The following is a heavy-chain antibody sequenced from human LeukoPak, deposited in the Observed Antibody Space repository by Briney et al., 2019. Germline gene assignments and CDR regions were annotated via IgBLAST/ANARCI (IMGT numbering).Heavy chain of an antibody. V-gene: IGHV1-2*04. J-gene: IGHJ6*02. Sequence: AASVKVSCKACGYTFTGYYMHWERQAPGQGLEWMGWINPNSGGTNYAQKFQGWVTMTRDTSISTAYMELSRLRSDDTAVYYCARGLSIAVIYGMDVWGQGTTVTVSS. CDR3: ARGLSIAVIYGMDV. CDR2: INPNSGGT. CDR1: GYTFTGYY. D-gene: IGHD6-19*01.